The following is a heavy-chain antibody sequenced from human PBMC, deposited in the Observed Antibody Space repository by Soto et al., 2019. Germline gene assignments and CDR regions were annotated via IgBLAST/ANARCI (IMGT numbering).Heavy chain of an antibody. CDR1: SGSVGDNKW. Sequence: QVHLQEAGPGLVNPSGTLSLTCAVSSGSVGDNKWWTWVRQSPGKGMEWMGEIFLSGSSNYNPSLVSRISMSIDTSMNQVSLKLTSVTAADTAIYYCATFNYGDHAFDNWGQGTLVTV. CDR2: IFLSGSS. V-gene: IGHV4-4*02. D-gene: IGHD4-17*01. CDR3: ATFNYGDHAFDN. J-gene: IGHJ4*02.